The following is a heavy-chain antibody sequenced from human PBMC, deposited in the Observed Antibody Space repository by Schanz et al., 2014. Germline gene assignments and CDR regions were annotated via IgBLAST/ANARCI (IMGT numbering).Heavy chain of an antibody. CDR2: INPSGGTT. CDR1: GYTFTSYG. V-gene: IGHV1-46*01. CDR3: ARDKGQSGGGMDV. J-gene: IGHJ6*02. Sequence: QVQLVQSGAEVKKPGASVKVSCKASGYTFTSYGISWVRQAPGQGLEWMGIINPSGGTTKYAQRFQGRVTMTWDTSTSTVSMELSSLRSEDTAVYYCARDKGQSGGGMDVWGQGTAVIVSS. D-gene: IGHD1-26*01.